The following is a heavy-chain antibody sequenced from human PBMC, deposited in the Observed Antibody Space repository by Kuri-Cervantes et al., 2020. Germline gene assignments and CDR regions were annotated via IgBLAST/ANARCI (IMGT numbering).Heavy chain of an antibody. CDR1: GFTVSSNY. V-gene: IGHV3-53*03. D-gene: IGHD5-18*01. CDR3: ARGYTWIQLWTYYFDY. Sequence: GGSLRLSCAASGFTVSSNYMSWVRQAPGKGLEWVSVIYSGGSTIYYADSVKGRFTISRDNAKNSLYLQMNSLRAEDTAVYYCARGYTWIQLWTYYFDYWGQGTLVTVSS. CDR2: IYSGGSTI. J-gene: IGHJ4*02.